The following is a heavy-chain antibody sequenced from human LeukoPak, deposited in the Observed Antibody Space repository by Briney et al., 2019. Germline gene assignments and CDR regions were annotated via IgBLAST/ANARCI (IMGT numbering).Heavy chain of an antibody. CDR3: AREPLYYYGSGSDFDY. J-gene: IGHJ4*02. CDR1: GGTFSSYT. Sequence: SVKVSCKASGGTFSSYTISWLRQAPGQGLEWMGRIIPILGIANYAQKFQGRVTITADKSTSTAYMELSSLRSEDTAVYYCAREPLYYYGSGSDFDYWGQGTLVTVSS. V-gene: IGHV1-69*04. CDR2: IIPILGIA. D-gene: IGHD3-10*01.